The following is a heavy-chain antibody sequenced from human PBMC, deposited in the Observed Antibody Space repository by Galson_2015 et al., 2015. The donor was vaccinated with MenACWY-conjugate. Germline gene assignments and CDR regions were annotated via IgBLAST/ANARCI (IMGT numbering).Heavy chain of an antibody. CDR3: ATLWFGESLYYYYGMDV. V-gene: IGHV3-48*02. Sequence: SLRLSCAASGFTFSSYRMNWVRQAPGKGLEWVSYISSSSSTIYYADSVKGRFTISRDNAKNSLYLQMNSLRDEDTAVYYCATLWFGESLYYYYGMDVWGQGTTVTVSS. J-gene: IGHJ6*02. CDR1: GFTFSSYR. D-gene: IGHD3-10*01. CDR2: ISSSSSTI.